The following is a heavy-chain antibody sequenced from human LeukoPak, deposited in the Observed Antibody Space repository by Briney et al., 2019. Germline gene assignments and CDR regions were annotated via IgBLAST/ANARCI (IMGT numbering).Heavy chain of an antibody. CDR1: GXTFSSYW. J-gene: IGHJ4*02. CDR3: ARAGRLGYFDY. D-gene: IGHD6-19*01. CDR2: INSDGSST. V-gene: IGHV3-74*01. Sequence: PGGSLRLSCAASGXTFSSYWVHWVRQAPGKGLVWVLRINSDGSSTSYADSVKGRFTISRDNAKNTLYLQMNSLRAEDTAVYYCARAGRLGYFDYWGQGTLVTVSS.